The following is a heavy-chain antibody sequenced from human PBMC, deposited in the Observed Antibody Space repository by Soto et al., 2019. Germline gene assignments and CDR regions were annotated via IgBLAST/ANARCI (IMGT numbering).Heavy chain of an antibody. CDR2: INGGNGDT. CDR3: ATTCDSSTYYSPACAEYFHH. Sequence: ASVKVSCKASGSTFTSYALHWVRQAPGQSLEWMGWINGGNGDTRYSQNFQGRATMTRDTSASTAYLELSSLRSEDSAVYYCATTCDSSTYYSPACAEYFHHRGRGTLVTVSS. V-gene: IGHV1-3*01. D-gene: IGHD3-22*01. J-gene: IGHJ1*01. CDR1: GSTFTSYA.